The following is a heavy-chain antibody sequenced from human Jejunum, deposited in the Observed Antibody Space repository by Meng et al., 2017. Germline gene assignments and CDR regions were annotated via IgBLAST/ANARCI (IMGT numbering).Heavy chain of an antibody. CDR1: GDSISSTNW. V-gene: IGHV4-4*02. CDR2: IYHSGRT. Sequence: VHQQESGPGLVKPSGTLSLTCEVSGDSISSTNWWDWLRQPPGKGLEWIGEIYHSGRTNFNPSLESRVTISVDESKNQFSLTLNSVTAADTAVYYCARGVGDIRVGFDYWGQGILVTVSS. CDR3: ARGVGDIRVGFDY. J-gene: IGHJ4*02. D-gene: IGHD5-12*01.